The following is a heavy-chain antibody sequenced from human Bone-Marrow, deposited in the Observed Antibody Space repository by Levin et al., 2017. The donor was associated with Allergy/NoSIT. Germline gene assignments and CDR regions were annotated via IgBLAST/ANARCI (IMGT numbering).Heavy chain of an antibody. CDR3: ARVLVVDENSFGY. V-gene: IGHV3-74*01. CDR1: GFTFSSYW. CDR2: INSDGSST. Sequence: GGSLRLSCAASGFTFSSYWMHWVRQAPGKGLVWVSRINSDGSSTSDADSVKGRFTSSRDNAKNTLYLQMNSLRVEDTAVYYCARVLVVDENSFGYWGQGTLVTVSS. J-gene: IGHJ4*02. D-gene: IGHD2-15*01.